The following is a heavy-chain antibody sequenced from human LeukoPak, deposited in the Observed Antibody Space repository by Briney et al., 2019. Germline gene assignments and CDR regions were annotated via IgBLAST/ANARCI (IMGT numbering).Heavy chain of an antibody. CDR1: GGSISSSSYF. D-gene: IGHD3-10*01. V-gene: IGHV4-39*01. Sequence: PSETLSLTCTVSGGSISSSSYFWGWIRQPPGKGLEWIGYIYYSGSTYYNPSLKSRVTISVDTSKNQFSLKLSSVTAADTAVYYCARHRRYYGSGKRYYYYMDVWGKGTTVTISS. CDR2: IYYSGST. CDR3: ARHRRYYGSGKRYYYYMDV. J-gene: IGHJ6*03.